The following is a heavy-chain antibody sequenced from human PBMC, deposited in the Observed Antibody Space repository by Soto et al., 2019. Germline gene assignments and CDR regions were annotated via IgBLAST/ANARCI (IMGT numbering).Heavy chain of an antibody. Sequence: PAETLSLTCTVSGDSFNTYYWSWIRQPPGKGLEWIGYIFYTVSSIYNPSLKSRVTISVDTSKNQFSLKLSSVTAADTAVYYCARDSSSLIDYWGQGTLVTVSS. CDR2: IFYTVSS. CDR1: GDSFNTYY. CDR3: ARDSSSLIDY. J-gene: IGHJ4*02. V-gene: IGHV4-59*12. D-gene: IGHD6-6*01.